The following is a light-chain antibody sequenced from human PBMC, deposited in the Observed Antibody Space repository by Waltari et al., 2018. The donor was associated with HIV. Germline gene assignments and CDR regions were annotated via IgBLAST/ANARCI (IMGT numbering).Light chain of an antibody. CDR1: QNIKND. V-gene: IGKV1-39*01. CDR2: STS. CDR3: QQSHAPPLT. Sequence: DIQVTKFPSSLSAYTGDTVIITCLASQNIKNDLNWSHHKPGTSPRLLIYSTSGLHSGVPSRFTGSWSGTQFNFTISGLQSEDSATYYCQQSHAPPLTFGGGTKVEIK. J-gene: IGKJ4*01.